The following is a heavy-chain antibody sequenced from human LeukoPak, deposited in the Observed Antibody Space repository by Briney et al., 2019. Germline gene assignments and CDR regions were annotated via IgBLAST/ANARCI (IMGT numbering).Heavy chain of an antibody. D-gene: IGHD3-22*01. CDR3: AKSYDSSGKFFDY. CDR2: ISYDGSNK. V-gene: IGHV3-30*04. Sequence: GRSLRLSCAASGFTFSSYAMHWVRQAPGKGLEWVAVISYDGSNKYYADSVKGRFTISRDNSRNTLYLQVNSLSAEDTAIYYCAKSYDSSGKFFDYWGQGTLVTVSS. J-gene: IGHJ4*02. CDR1: GFTFSSYA.